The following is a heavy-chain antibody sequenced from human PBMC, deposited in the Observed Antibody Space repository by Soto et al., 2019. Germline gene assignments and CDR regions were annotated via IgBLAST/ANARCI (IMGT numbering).Heavy chain of an antibody. J-gene: IGHJ3*02. V-gene: IGHV3-15*01. CDR3: TTDPYHYPDIVATINRWGAFDI. CDR1: GFTFSNAW. CDR2: IKSKTDGGTT. Sequence: GGSLRLSCAASGFTFSNAWMSWVRQAPGKGLEWVGRIKSKTDGGTTDYAAPVKGRFTISRDDSKNTLYLQMNSLKTEDTAVYYCTTDPYHYPDIVATINRWGAFDIWGQGTMVTVSS. D-gene: IGHD5-12*01.